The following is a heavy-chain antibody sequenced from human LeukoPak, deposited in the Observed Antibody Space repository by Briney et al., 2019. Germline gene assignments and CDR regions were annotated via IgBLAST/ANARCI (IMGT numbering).Heavy chain of an antibody. CDR3: AKRGQYYFDY. D-gene: IGHD3-10*01. CDR2: ISYDGSNE. CDR1: GFTFSSYD. J-gene: IGHJ4*02. V-gene: IGHV3-30*18. Sequence: GGSLRLSCAASGFTFSSYDMHWVRQAPGKGLEWVAVISYDGSNEYYADSVQGRFTISRDNSRNTLYLQMNSLRAEDTAVYYCAKRGQYYFDYWGQGTWSPSPQ.